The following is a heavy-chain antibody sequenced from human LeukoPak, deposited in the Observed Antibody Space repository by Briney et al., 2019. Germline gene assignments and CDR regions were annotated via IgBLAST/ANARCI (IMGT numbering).Heavy chain of an antibody. J-gene: IGHJ3*02. CDR2: IIPIFGTA. CDR3: ARERGGSGYCDI. CDR1: GGTFSSYA. Sequence: SVKDSCKASGGTFSSYAISWVRQAPGQGLEWMGRIIPIFGTANYAQKFQGRVTITTDESTSTVYMELSSLRSEDTAVYYCARERGGSGYCDIWGQGTMVTVSS. V-gene: IGHV1-69*05. D-gene: IGHD3-22*01.